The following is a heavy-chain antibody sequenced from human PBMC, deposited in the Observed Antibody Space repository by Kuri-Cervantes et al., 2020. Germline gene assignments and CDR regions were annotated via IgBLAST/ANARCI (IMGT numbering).Heavy chain of an antibody. J-gene: IGHJ4*02. CDR3: ARMGGYDYGHPFDY. CDR1: GFTFSSYG. CDR2: IGVSIPI. V-gene: IGHV3-21*01. D-gene: IGHD4/OR15-4a*01. Sequence: LSLTCAGTGFTFSSYGMNWVRQAPGKGLEWISSIGVSIPIYYADSVKGRFTISRDNAKHSLYLQMNSLSAEDTAMYYCARMGGYDYGHPFDYWGQGTLVTVSS.